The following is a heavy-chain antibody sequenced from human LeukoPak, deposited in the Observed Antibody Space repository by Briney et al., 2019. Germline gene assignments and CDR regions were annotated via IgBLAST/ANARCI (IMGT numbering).Heavy chain of an antibody. CDR3: ARVMYSSSWTFDY. Sequence: PGGSLRLSCAVSGFTFSSYSMNWVRQAPGKGLEWVSSISSSSSYIYYADSVKGRFTISRDNAKNSLYLQMNSLRAEDTAVYYCARVMYSSSWTFDYWGQGTLVTVSS. D-gene: IGHD6-13*01. J-gene: IGHJ4*02. CDR1: GFTFSSYS. CDR2: ISSSSSYI. V-gene: IGHV3-21*01.